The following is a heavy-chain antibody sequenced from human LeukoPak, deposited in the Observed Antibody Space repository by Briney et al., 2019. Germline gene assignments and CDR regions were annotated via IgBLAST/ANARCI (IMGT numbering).Heavy chain of an antibody. D-gene: IGHD1-26*01. CDR1: GYTFTGYY. V-gene: IGHV1-2*02. CDR3: AARSQIVGAANNFDY. CDR2: INPNSGGT. Sequence: ASVKVSCKASGYTFTGYYMHWVRQAPGQGLEWMGWINPNSGGTNYAQKFQGRVTMTRDTSISTAYMELSRLRSDDTAVYYCAARSQIVGAANNFDYWGQGTLVTVSS. J-gene: IGHJ4*02.